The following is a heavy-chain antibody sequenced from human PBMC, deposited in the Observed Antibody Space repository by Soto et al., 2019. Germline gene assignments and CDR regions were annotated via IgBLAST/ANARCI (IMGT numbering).Heavy chain of an antibody. CDR3: AFTIFGIGYFDY. D-gene: IGHD3-3*01. CDR2: ISAYNGNT. J-gene: IGHJ4*02. V-gene: IGHV1-18*01. Sequence: GSVKVSCKASGYTFTSYGISWVRQAPGQGLEWMGWISAYNGNTNYAQKLQGRVTMTTDTSTSTAYMELRSLRSDDTAVYYCAFTIFGIGYFDYWGQGTLVTVSS. CDR1: GYTFTSYG.